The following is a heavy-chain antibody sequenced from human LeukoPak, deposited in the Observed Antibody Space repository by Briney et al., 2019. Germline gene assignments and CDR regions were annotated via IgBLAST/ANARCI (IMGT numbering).Heavy chain of an antibody. J-gene: IGHJ4*02. V-gene: IGHV3-53*01. CDR2: IYSGGST. Sequence: GGSLRLSCAASGFTVSSNYMSWVRQAPGKGLEWVSVIYSGGSTYYADSVKGRFTISRDNSKNTLYLQMNSLRAEDTAVYYCAKAREWELPPFYFDYWGQGTLVTVSS. D-gene: IGHD1-26*01. CDR1: GFTVSSNY. CDR3: AKAREWELPPFYFDY.